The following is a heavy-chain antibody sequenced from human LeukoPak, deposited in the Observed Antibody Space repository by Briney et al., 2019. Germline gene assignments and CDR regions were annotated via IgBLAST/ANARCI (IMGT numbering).Heavy chain of an antibody. V-gene: IGHV3-23*01. CDR3: AKGSSGYFFDL. D-gene: IGHD3-22*01. Sequence: GGSLRLSCAASGFPFNNYGLIWFRQAPGKGLEWVSAISNDGGGRTYADFVKGRFTISRDNSKNTLYLQMDSLRADDTALYYCAKGSSGYFFDLWGQGTLVTVSS. CDR2: ISNDGGGR. J-gene: IGHJ4*02. CDR1: GFPFNNYG.